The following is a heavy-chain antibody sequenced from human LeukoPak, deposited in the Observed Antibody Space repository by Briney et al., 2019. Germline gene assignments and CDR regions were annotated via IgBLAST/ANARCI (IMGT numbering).Heavy chain of an antibody. CDR2: ISSSGSII. CDR1: GFTFSSYS. CDR3: ARGHGATDY. J-gene: IGHJ4*02. Sequence: GGSLRLSCAASGFTFSSYSITWVRQAPGKGLEWVSYISSSGSIIYYADSVKGRFTLSRDNAKNSLYLQMNSLRDEDTAMYYCARGHGATDYWGQGTLVTVSS. D-gene: IGHD4-17*01. V-gene: IGHV3-48*02.